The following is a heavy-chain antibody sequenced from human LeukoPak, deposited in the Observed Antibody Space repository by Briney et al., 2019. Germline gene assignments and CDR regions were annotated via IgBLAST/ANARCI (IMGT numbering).Heavy chain of an antibody. CDR3: ARNALLSDSDYGMDV. CDR2: IYSSGIT. V-gene: IGHV4-4*07. Sequence: SETLSLTCTVSGDSISNYYRSWIRQPAGKGLEWIGRIYSSGITNYSPSLKSRVTMSVDVSKNQFSLKVTSVTAADTAVYYCARNALLSDSDYGMDVWGQGTTVTVSS. J-gene: IGHJ6*02. D-gene: IGHD3-9*01. CDR1: GDSISNYY.